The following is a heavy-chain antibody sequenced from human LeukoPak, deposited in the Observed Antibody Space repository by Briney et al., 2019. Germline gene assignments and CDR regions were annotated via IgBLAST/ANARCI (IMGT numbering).Heavy chain of an antibody. CDR1: GFTFDDYG. CDR2: INWNGGST. D-gene: IGHD3-3*01. J-gene: IGHJ4*02. V-gene: IGHV3-20*04. CDR3: ASQGDFWSGYLDY. Sequence: GGSLRLSCAASGFTFDDYGMSWVRQAPGKGLEWVPGINWNGGSTGYADSVKGRFTISRDNAKNSLYLQMNSLRAEDTALYYCASQGDFWSGYLDYWGQGTLVTVSS.